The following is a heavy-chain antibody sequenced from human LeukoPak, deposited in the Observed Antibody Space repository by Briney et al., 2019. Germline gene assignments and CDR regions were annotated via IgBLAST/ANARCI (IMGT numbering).Heavy chain of an antibody. Sequence: SETLSLTCTVSGGSISSGGYYWSWIRQPPGKGLEWIGYIYHSGSTYYNPSLKSRVTISVDTSKNQFSLRLSSMTAADTAVYYCARSGCSGGSCYSGYYFDYWGQGTLVTVSS. CDR2: IYHSGST. J-gene: IGHJ4*02. CDR3: ARSGCSGGSCYSGYYFDY. D-gene: IGHD2-15*01. V-gene: IGHV4-30-2*05. CDR1: GGSISSGGYY.